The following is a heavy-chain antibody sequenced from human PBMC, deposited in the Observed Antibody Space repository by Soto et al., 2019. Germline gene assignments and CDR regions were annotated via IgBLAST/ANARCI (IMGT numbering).Heavy chain of an antibody. D-gene: IGHD4-17*01. CDR1: GYTLTELS. Sequence: ASVKVSCKVSGYTLTELSMHWVRQAPGKVLEWMGGFDPEDGETIYAQKFQGRVTMTEDTSTDTAYMELSSLRSEDTAVYYCATDLTHGDYFDYWGQGTLVTVSS. CDR2: FDPEDGET. CDR3: ATDLTHGDYFDY. J-gene: IGHJ4*02. V-gene: IGHV1-24*01.